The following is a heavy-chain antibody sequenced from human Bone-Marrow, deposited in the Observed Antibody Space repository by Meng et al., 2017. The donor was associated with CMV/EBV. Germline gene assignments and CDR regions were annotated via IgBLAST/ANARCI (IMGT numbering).Heavy chain of an antibody. CDR1: GYSFTSYW. J-gene: IGHJ6*02. CDR3: ARHAIYNDYYYGMDV. D-gene: IGHD1-1*01. Sequence: GESLKISCKGSGYSFTSYWIGWVRQMPGKGLEWMGIIYPGDSDTRYSPSFQCQVTISADKSISTAYLQWSSLKASDTAMYYCARHAIYNDYYYGMDVWGQGTTVTVSS. CDR2: IYPGDSDT. V-gene: IGHV5-51*01.